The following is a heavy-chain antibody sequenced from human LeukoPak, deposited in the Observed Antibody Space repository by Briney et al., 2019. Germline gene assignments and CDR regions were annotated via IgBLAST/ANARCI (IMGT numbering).Heavy chain of an antibody. J-gene: IGHJ4*02. Sequence: QPGGSLRLSCAASGFTFDDYAMHWVRQAPGKGLEWVSGISWNSGSIGYADSVKGRFTISRDNAKNSLYLQMNSLRAEDTALYYCAKGGSSGWYASTDYWGQGTLVTVSS. V-gene: IGHV3-9*01. CDR2: ISWNSGSI. CDR1: GFTFDDYA. D-gene: IGHD6-19*01. CDR3: AKGGSSGWYASTDY.